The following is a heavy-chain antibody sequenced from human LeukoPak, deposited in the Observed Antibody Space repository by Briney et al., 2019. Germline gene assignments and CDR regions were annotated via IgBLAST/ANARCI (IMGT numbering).Heavy chain of an antibody. V-gene: IGHV1-2*02. D-gene: IGHD3-3*01. CDR3: ARGTIFGVVIPPAFDY. CDR2: INPNSGGT. CDR1: GYTFTGYY. J-gene: IGHJ4*02. Sequence: GASVKVSCKASGYTFTGYYMHWVRQAPGQGLEWMGWINPNSGGTNYAQKFQGRVTMTRDTSISTAYMELRRLRSDDTAVYYCARGTIFGVVIPPAFDYWGQGTLVTVSS.